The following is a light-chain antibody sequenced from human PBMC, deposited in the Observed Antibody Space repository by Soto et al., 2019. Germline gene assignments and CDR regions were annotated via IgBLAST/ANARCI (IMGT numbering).Light chain of an antibody. CDR3: SSYTSSSTLV. V-gene: IGLV2-14*01. J-gene: IGLJ1*01. CDR1: SSDLGGYNY. Sequence: QSLLTQPASVSGSPEQSITISCTGASSDLGGYNYVSWYQQHPGKAPKLMIYDVSNRPSGVSNRFSGSKSGNTASLTISGLQAEDEADYYCSSYTSSSTLVFGTGTKVTVL. CDR2: DVS.